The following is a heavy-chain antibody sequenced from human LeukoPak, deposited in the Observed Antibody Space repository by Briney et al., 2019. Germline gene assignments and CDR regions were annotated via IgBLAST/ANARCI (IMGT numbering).Heavy chain of an antibody. J-gene: IGHJ4*02. CDR1: GFTFSSYA. D-gene: IGHD5-18*01. V-gene: IGHV3-23*01. Sequence: GGSLRLSCAASGFTFSSYAMNWVRQAPGKGLEWVSVISSSGGNTYHADSVKGRFTISRDNSKSTLYLQMNSLRVEDTAVYYCARGRATATFTSFGYWGQGNLVTVSS. CDR3: ARGRATATFTSFGY. CDR2: ISSSGGNT.